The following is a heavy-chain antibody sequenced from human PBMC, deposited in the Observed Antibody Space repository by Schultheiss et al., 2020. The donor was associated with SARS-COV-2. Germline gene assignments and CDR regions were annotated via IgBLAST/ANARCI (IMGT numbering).Heavy chain of an antibody. CDR2: INSDGSST. CDR1: GFTFDDYA. V-gene: IGHV3-74*01. CDR3: ASEDRQSGSIFDY. J-gene: IGHJ4*02. Sequence: GGSLRLSCAASGFTFDDYAMHWVRQAPGKGLEWVSGINSDGSSTSYADSVKGRFTISRDNAKNTLYLQMNSLRAEDTAVYYCASEDRQSGSIFDYWGQGTLVTVSS. D-gene: IGHD3-10*01.